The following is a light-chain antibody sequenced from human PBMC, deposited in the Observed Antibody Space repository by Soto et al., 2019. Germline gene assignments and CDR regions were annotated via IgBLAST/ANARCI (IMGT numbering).Light chain of an antibody. Sequence: QSALTKPPSASGSPGQSVTISCTGTKNDIGVYDFVSWYQHHPGKAPRLIIYEVVQRPSGVPDRFSGSKSGNTASLTVSGLQAADEADYYCSSYTSSSTHYVFGTGTKVTVL. V-gene: IGLV2-8*01. J-gene: IGLJ1*01. CDR1: KNDIGVYDF. CDR3: SSYTSSSTHYV. CDR2: EVV.